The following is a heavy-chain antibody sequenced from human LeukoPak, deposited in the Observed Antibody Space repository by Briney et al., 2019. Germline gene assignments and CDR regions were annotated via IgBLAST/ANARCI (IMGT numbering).Heavy chain of an antibody. V-gene: IGHV3-53*01. CDR2: IYSGGHT. CDR3: VRAPGAT. J-gene: IGHJ5*02. D-gene: IGHD3-10*01. CDR1: GFIVSSNH. Sequence: GVSLRLSCAASGFIVSSNHMSWVRQAPGKGLEWVSVIYSGGHTYYADSVKGRFTISRDNSKNTLYLQMDSLRGEDTAVYYCVRAPGATWGQGTLVTVSP.